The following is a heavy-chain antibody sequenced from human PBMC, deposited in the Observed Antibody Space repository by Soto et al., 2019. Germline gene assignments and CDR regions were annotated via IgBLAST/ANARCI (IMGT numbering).Heavy chain of an antibody. J-gene: IGHJ4*02. CDR2: IKQDGSKK. Sequence: EVQLVESGGVLVQPGGSLRLSCVASGFTFSRYWMSWVRQAPGKGLEWVANIKQDGSKKYYVDSVKGRFTISRDNANSSVYLQMNSLRDEDTAVYYCARIDCTGSSCYISDYWGQGTLVTVSS. D-gene: IGHD2-2*02. CDR3: ARIDCTGSSCYISDY. V-gene: IGHV3-7*03. CDR1: GFTFSRYW.